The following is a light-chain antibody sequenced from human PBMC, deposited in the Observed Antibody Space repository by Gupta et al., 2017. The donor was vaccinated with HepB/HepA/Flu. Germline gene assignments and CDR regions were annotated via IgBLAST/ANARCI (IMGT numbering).Light chain of an antibody. CDR2: DES. CDR1: NIGSKS. V-gene: IGLV3-21*02. CDR3: LVWDSSSYHLV. J-gene: IGLJ2*01. Sequence: SYVLTQPPSVSVAPGETARITCGGYNIGSKSVHWYQQKPGQAPVLVVFDESGRPSGIPERFSGSNSENMATLTISRVEAGDEADYYCLVWDSSSYHLVFGGGTKLTVL.